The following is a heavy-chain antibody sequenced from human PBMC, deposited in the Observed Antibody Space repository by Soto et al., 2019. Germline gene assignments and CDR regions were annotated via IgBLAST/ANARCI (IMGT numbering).Heavy chain of an antibody. CDR1: GGSFSGYS. CDR3: ARVSGIYYYGMDV. CDR2: INHSGST. V-gene: IGHV4-34*01. J-gene: IGHJ6*02. D-gene: IGHD3-10*01. Sequence: QVQLQQWGAGLLKPSATLSLTCAVFGGSFSGYSWSWIRQPPGKGLEWIGEINHSGSTNYNPSLKSRVTISVDTSKNQFSLTLSSVTAADTAVYYCARVSGIYYYGMDVWGQGTTVTVSS.